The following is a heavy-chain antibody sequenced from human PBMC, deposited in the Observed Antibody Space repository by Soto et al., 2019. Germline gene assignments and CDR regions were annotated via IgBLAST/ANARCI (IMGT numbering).Heavy chain of an antibody. D-gene: IGHD3-16*02. Sequence: SQTLSLTCAISGDSVSSKNAAWNWIRQSPSRGLEWLGRTYYRSKWFNGYAVSLKGGITINPDTSKNQFPLQLTSLTPEDTAVYYWVTSGPAGYIDFCGQGSQVTV. CDR2: TYYRSKWFN. CDR3: VTSGPAGYIDF. V-gene: IGHV6-1*01. J-gene: IGHJ4*01. CDR1: GDSVSSKNAA.